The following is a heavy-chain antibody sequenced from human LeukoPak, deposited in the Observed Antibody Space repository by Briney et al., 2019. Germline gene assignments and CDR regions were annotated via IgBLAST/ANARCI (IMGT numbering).Heavy chain of an antibody. J-gene: IGHJ6*03. CDR3: ATEGPNYYMDV. Sequence: SVKVSCKASGGTFSKFGISWVRQAPGEGLEWMGGIIPMFGAANYAQKFQGGVTITTDESTTTAHMELISLTSDDTAVYFCATEGPNYYMDVWGKGTTVTVSS. CDR1: GGTFSKFG. V-gene: IGHV1-69*05. CDR2: IIPMFGAA.